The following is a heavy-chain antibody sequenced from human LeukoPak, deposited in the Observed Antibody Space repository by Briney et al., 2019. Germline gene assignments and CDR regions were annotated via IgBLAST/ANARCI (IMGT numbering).Heavy chain of an antibody. D-gene: IGHD6-25*01. Sequence: GGSLRLSCAASGITFSTYAMNWVRQAPGKGLEWVSAISGGGDSTYYAESVKGRFTISRDNFKNTLYLQMNSLRAEDTAIYYCAKSRLGRLKSIDYWGQGTLVTVSS. V-gene: IGHV3-23*01. CDR3: AKSRLGRLKSIDY. CDR1: GITFSTYA. CDR2: ISGGGDST. J-gene: IGHJ4*02.